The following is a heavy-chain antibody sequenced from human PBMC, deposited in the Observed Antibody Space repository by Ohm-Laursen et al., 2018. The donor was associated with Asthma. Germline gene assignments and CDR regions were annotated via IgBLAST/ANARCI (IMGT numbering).Heavy chain of an antibody. D-gene: IGHD3-22*01. CDR3: ARNGYYDSSGYYQQKDAFDI. CDR2: IIPIFGTA. V-gene: IGHV1-69*13. Sequence: VASVKVSCKASGGTFSSYAISWVRQAPGQGLEWMGGIIPIFGTANYAQKFQGRVTITADESTSTAYMELSSLRSEDTAVYYCARNGYYDSSGYYQQKDAFDIWGQGTMVTVSS. CDR1: GGTFSSYA. J-gene: IGHJ3*02.